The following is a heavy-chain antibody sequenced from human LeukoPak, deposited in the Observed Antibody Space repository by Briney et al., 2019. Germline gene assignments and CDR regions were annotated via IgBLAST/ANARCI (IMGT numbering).Heavy chain of an antibody. J-gene: IGHJ3*02. CDR2: IYYSGST. V-gene: IGHV4-39*01. Sequence: PSETLSLTCTVSGGSISSSSYYWGWIRQPPGKGLEWIGSIYYSGSTYYNPSLKSRVTISVDTSKNQFSLKLSSVTAADTAVYYCASLIVVVPAAISFAFDIWGQGTMVTVSS. CDR1: GGSISSSSYY. CDR3: ASLIVVVPAAISFAFDI. D-gene: IGHD2-2*01.